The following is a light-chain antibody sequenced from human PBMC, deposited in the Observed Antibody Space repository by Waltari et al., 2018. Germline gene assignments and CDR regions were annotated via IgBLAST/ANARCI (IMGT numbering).Light chain of an antibody. Sequence: DIQMTQSPSSLSASVGDSVTIACQASQRISSYLNWYQQKPGQAPKLLIYDASSLESGVPSRFSGSGFGTDFTLTINSLQPDDFAVYYCQQTYSNFRTFGQGTKVDVK. CDR2: DAS. CDR3: QQTYSNFRT. CDR1: QRISSY. V-gene: IGKV1-39*01. J-gene: IGKJ1*01.